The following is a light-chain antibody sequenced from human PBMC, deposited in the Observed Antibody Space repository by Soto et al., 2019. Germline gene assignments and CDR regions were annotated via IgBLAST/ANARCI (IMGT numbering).Light chain of an antibody. CDR2: DIS. CDR1: QSISRR. V-gene: IGKV1-39*01. J-gene: IGKJ4*01. CDR3: QQSNSTPLT. Sequence: DIQMTQSPSSLSASVGDRVTITCRASQSISRRLNWFQQKPGKAPKLLIYDISSLQSGVPSRFSGSGSGTDFTLTISSLQTEDFATYYCQQSNSTPLTFGGGTRVEIK.